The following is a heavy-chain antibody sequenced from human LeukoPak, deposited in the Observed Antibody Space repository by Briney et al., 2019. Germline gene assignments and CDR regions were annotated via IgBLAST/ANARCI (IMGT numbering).Heavy chain of an antibody. D-gene: IGHD6-13*01. Sequence: GGSLRLSCAASGFTFSSHSMNWVRQAPGKGLEWVSSISSSSSYIYYADSVKGRFTISRDNAKNSLYLQMNSLRAEDTAVYYCARDPVPGIAAAGTHRGQGTLVTVSS. CDR1: GFTFSSHS. CDR3: ARDPVPGIAAAGTH. CDR2: ISSSSSYI. V-gene: IGHV3-21*01. J-gene: IGHJ4*02.